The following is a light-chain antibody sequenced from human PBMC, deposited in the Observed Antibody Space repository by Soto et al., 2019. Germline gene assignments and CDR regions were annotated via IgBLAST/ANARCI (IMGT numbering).Light chain of an antibody. V-gene: IGKV3-15*01. CDR1: ETVATN. J-gene: IGKJ1*01. CDR2: GAS. CDR3: QQYFEWPPMT. Sequence: EVVMTQSPATLSVSPGERATLSCRASETVATNLAWYQQKPGQAPRLLISGASTRAAGISDRFSGSGSGTEFTLTISSLRSEDSAIYYCQQYFEWPPMTFGQGTKVEI.